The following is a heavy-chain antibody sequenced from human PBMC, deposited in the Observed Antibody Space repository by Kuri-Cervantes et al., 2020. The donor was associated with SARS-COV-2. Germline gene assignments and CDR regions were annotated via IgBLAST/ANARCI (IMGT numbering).Heavy chain of an antibody. J-gene: IGHJ4*02. CDR2: INAGNGNT. V-gene: IGHV1-3*01. D-gene: IGHD6-19*01. CDR3: ARSSPIAVAGSLAY. Sequence: ASVKVSCKASGYTFTSYGISWVRQAPGQGLEWMGWINAGNGNTKYSQKFQGRVTITRDTSASTAYMELSSLRSEDTAVYYCARSSPIAVAGSLAYWGQGTLVTVSS. CDR1: GYTFTSYG.